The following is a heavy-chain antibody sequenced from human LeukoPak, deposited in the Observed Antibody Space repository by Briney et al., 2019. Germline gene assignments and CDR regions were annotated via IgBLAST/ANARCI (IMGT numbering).Heavy chain of an antibody. J-gene: IGHJ4*02. D-gene: IGHD3-10*01. CDR3: AREGWFGELSTCYFDY. V-gene: IGHV1-3*01. CDR2: INAGNGNT. Sequence: ASVKVSCKASGYTFTSYAMHWVRQAPGQRLEWMGWINAGNGNTKYSQKFQGRVTITRDTSASTAYMELSSLRSEDTAVYYCAREGWFGELSTCYFDYWGQGTLVTVSS. CDR1: GYTFTSYA.